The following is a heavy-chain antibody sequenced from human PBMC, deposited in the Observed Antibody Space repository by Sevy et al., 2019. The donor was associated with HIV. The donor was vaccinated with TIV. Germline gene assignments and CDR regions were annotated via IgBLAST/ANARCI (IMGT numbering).Heavy chain of an antibody. Sequence: ASVKVSCKASGYTFTGYYMHWVRQAPGQGLEWMGWINPNSGGTNYAQKFQGRVTMTRDTSISTAYMELGRLRSDDTAVYYCARGRDIYSGYAIAFDIWGQGTMVTVSS. D-gene: IGHD5-12*01. CDR1: GYTFTGYY. V-gene: IGHV1-2*02. CDR3: ARGRDIYSGYAIAFDI. J-gene: IGHJ3*02. CDR2: INPNSGGT.